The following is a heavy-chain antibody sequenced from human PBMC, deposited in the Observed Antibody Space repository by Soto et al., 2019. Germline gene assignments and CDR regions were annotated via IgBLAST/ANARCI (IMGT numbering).Heavy chain of an antibody. V-gene: IGHV1-18*01. J-gene: IGHJ3*02. D-gene: IGHD3-3*01. Sequence: ASVKVSCKASGYTFTSYGISWVRQAPGQGLEWMGWISAYNGNTNYAQKLQGRVTMTTDTSTSTAHMELRSLRSDYTAVYYCARYCHRIRFLEWPYAFDIWGQVTMVTVSS. CDR3: ARYCHRIRFLEWPYAFDI. CDR1: GYTFTSYG. CDR2: ISAYNGNT.